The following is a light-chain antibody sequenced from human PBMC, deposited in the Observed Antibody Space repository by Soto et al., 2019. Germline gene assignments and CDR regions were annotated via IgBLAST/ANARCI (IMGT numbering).Light chain of an antibody. V-gene: IGLV2-14*02. CDR3: SSYTSSSTVV. CDR1: SSDVGSNNV. CDR2: EVS. Sequence: QSALTQPASVSGSPGQSITISCTAASSDVGSNNVVSWYQQHPGKAPKLMIYEVSNRPSGVSNRFSGSKSGNTASLTISGLQAEDEADYYCSSYTSSSTVVFGGGTKLTVL. J-gene: IGLJ2*01.